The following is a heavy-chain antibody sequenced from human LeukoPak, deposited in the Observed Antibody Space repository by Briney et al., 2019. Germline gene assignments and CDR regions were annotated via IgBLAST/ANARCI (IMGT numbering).Heavy chain of an antibody. CDR2: INSISSYI. Sequence: PGGSLRLSCAASGFIVSSYSLNWVRQAPGKGLEWVASINSISSYIYYADSVKGRFTISRDNAKNSLYLQMNSLGAEDTAVYYCARDTSYPHPYYMDVWGKGTTVTVSS. CDR3: ARDTSYPHPYYMDV. J-gene: IGHJ6*03. V-gene: IGHV3-21*01. CDR1: GFIVSSYS. D-gene: IGHD3-16*02.